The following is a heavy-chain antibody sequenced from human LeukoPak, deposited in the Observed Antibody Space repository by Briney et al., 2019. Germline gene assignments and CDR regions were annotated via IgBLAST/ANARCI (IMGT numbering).Heavy chain of an antibody. D-gene: IGHD2-21*02. Sequence: ASVKVSCKTSGYTFTTYFMHWVRQAPGQGLEWVGLISPRDGSTSYSQKFQGRVTMTRDMSTSTVYTELSSLTSEDTAVYYCVRDGVTASYWGPPDYWGQGTLVTVSS. CDR3: VRDGVTASYWGPPDY. CDR1: GYTFTTYF. CDR2: ISPRDGST. J-gene: IGHJ4*02. V-gene: IGHV1-46*01.